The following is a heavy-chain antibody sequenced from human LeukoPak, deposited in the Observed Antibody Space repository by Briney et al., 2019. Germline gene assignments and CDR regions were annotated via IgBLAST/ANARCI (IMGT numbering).Heavy chain of an antibody. CDR3: ARLSSGTKPHY. D-gene: IGHD1-7*01. V-gene: IGHV4-39*01. CDR2: IYYSGST. J-gene: IGHJ4*02. Sequence: PSETLSLTCTVSGGSISSSSYYWGWIRQPPGKGLEWIGSIYYSGSTYYNPSLKSRVTISVDTSKNQFSLKLSSVTAADTAVYYCARLSSGTKPHYWGQGTLVTVSS. CDR1: GGSISSSSYY.